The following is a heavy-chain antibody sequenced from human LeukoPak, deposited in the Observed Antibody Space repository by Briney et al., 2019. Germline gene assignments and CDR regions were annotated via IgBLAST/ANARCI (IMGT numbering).Heavy chain of an antibody. CDR1: GYSISSGYY. J-gene: IGHJ5*02. Sequence: SETLSLTCTVSGYSISSGYYWGWIRQPPGKGLEWIGSIYHSGSTYYNPSLKSRVTMSVDTSKNQFSLKLSSVTAADTAVYYCVRDKYYYDSSGYYKFDPWGQGTLVTVSS. V-gene: IGHV4-38-2*02. D-gene: IGHD3-22*01. CDR3: VRDKYYYDSSGYYKFDP. CDR2: IYHSGST.